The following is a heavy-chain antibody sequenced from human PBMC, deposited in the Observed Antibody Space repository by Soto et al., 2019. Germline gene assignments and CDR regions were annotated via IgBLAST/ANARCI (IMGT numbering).Heavy chain of an antibody. V-gene: IGHV3-30*18. CDR3: AKDSLARISIAVAGTSYGMDV. J-gene: IGHJ6*02. CDR1: GFTFSSYG. D-gene: IGHD6-19*01. Sequence: GGSLRLSCAASGFTFSSYGMHWVRQAPGKGLEWVAVISYDGSNKYYADSVKGRFTISRDNSKNTLYLQMNSLRAEDTAVYYCAKDSLARISIAVAGTSYGMDVWGQGTTVTVSS. CDR2: ISYDGSNK.